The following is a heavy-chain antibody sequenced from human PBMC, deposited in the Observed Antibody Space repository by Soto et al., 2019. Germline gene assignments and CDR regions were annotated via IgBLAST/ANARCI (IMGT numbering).Heavy chain of an antibody. D-gene: IGHD3-10*01. CDR3: ARLGLYCSGSGSYFPGYFVY. Sequence: PSETLSLTCSVSGGSIGNYYWSWIRQPPGKGLEWIGFIYHSETTNYNPSLKSRVTMSVDTPKNLFSLKLSSVTAADTAVYYCARLGLYCSGSGSYFPGYFVYWGQGTLVTVSS. CDR2: IYHSETT. CDR1: GGSIGNYY. V-gene: IGHV4-59*08. J-gene: IGHJ4*02.